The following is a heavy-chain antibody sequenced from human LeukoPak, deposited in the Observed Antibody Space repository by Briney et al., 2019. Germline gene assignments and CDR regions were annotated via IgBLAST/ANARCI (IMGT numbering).Heavy chain of an antibody. CDR1: GYTFTGYY. J-gene: IGHJ4*02. Sequence: ASVKGSCKASGYTFTGYYIHRGRQAPGQGLEWMGMIYPRDGSTSYAQKFQGRVTVTRDTSTSTVHMELSGLRSEDTAVYYCARDQEAFDYWGQGTLVTVSS. CDR3: ARDQEAFDY. V-gene: IGHV1-46*01. CDR2: IYPRDGST.